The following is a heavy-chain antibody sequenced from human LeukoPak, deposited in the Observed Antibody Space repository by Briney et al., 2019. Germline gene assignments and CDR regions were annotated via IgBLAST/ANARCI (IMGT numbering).Heavy chain of an antibody. CDR1: GGSISSYY. CDR2: IYYSGST. V-gene: IGHV4-59*08. Sequence: SETLSLTCTVSGGSISSYYWSWIRQPPGKGLEWIGYIYYSGSTNYNPSLKSRVTISVDTSKNQFSLKLSSVTAADTAVYYCASWGETYYYDSSTYWGQGTLVTVSS. D-gene: IGHD3-22*01. CDR3: ASWGETYYYDSSTY. J-gene: IGHJ4*02.